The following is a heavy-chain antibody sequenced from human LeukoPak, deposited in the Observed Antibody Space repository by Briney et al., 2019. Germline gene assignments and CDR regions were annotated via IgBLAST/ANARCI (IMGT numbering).Heavy chain of an antibody. CDR3: ARETVAGTFDY. V-gene: IGHV3-11*01. D-gene: IGHD6-19*01. J-gene: IGHJ4*02. CDR1: GFTFSDYY. CDR2: ISPSGDII. Sequence: GGSLRLSCAASGFTFSDYYISWIRQAPGKGLEWVSDISPSGDIISYADSVKGRFIISRDYAKESLHLQMNSLRVEDSAVYYCARETVAGTFDYWGQGTQITVSS.